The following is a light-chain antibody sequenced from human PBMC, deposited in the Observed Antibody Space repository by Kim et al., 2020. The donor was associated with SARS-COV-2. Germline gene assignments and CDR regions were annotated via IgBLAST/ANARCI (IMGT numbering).Light chain of an antibody. Sequence: EIVLTQSPGTLSLSPGERATLSCRASQSVSSIYLAWYQQKPGQAPRLLIYAASSRATGIPDRFSGSGSVTDFTLTISRLEPEDFAVYYCQQYGSSPWTFGQGTKVDIK. CDR2: AAS. J-gene: IGKJ1*01. V-gene: IGKV3-20*01. CDR3: QQYGSSPWT. CDR1: QSVSSIY.